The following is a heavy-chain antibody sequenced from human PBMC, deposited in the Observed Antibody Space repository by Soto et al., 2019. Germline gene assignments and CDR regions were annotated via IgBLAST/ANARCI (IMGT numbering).Heavy chain of an antibody. CDR1: GFTFSSYS. J-gene: IGHJ4*02. Sequence: GGSLRLSCAASGFTFSSYSMNWVRQAPGKGLEWVSYISSSSSTIYYADSVKGRFTISRDNAKNSLYLQMNSLRAEDTAVYYCARVGPTYDFWSGYYLTLGYWGQGTLVTVPS. CDR2: ISSSSSTI. V-gene: IGHV3-48*01. D-gene: IGHD3-3*01. CDR3: ARVGPTYDFWSGYYLTLGY.